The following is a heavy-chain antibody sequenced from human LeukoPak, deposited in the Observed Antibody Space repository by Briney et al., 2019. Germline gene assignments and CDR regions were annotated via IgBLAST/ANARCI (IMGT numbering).Heavy chain of an antibody. V-gene: IGHV3-30*14. CDR1: GFTFSSYA. J-gene: IGHJ6*02. Sequence: GGPLRLSCAASGFTFSSYAMHWVRQAPGKGLEWVAVISYDGSNKYYADSVKGRFTISRDNSKNTLYLQMNSLRAEDTAVYYCARDVIYCSSTSCYSYGMDVWGQGTTVTVSS. CDR2: ISYDGSNK. CDR3: ARDVIYCSSTSCYSYGMDV. D-gene: IGHD2-2*01.